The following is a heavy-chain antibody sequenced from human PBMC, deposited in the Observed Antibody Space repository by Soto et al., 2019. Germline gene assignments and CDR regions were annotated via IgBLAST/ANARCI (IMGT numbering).Heavy chain of an antibody. CDR3: ARPAGVAVNFDY. Sequence: QLQLQESGPGLVKPSETLSLTCTVSGGSISSSSYYWGWIRQPPGKGLEWIGSIYYSGSTYYNPSLKCRVTISVDTSKNQCSLKLSSVTAADTAVYYCARPAGVAVNFDYWGQGTLVTVSS. CDR1: GGSISSSSYY. V-gene: IGHV4-39*01. CDR2: IYYSGST. J-gene: IGHJ4*02. D-gene: IGHD2-21*01.